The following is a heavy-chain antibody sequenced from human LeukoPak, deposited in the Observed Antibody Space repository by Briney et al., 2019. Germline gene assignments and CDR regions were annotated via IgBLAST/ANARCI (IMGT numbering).Heavy chain of an antibody. CDR3: ARLSITIFGVPRGRFDP. J-gene: IGHJ5*02. Sequence: GESLKIPCKGSGYSFTCYWIGWVRQMPGKGLEWMGIIYPGESDTRYSPSFQGQVTISADKSISTAYLQWSSLKASDTAMYYCARLSITIFGVPRGRFDPWGQGTLVTVSS. V-gene: IGHV5-51*01. CDR2: IYPGESDT. D-gene: IGHD3-3*01. CDR1: GYSFTCYW.